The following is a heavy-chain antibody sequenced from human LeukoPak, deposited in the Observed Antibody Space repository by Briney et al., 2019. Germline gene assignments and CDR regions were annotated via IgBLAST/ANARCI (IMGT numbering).Heavy chain of an antibody. V-gene: IGHV4-59*01. CDR2: IYYSGST. D-gene: IGHD1-1*01. J-gene: IGHJ6*02. Sequence: SETLSLTCTVSGGSISSYYWSWIRQPPGKGLEWIGYIYYSGSTNYNPSLKSRVTISVDTSKNQFSLKLSSVTAADTAVYYCARAKLERRPGSYYYYGMDVWGQGTTVTVSS. CDR3: ARAKLERRPGSYYYYGMDV. CDR1: GGSISSYY.